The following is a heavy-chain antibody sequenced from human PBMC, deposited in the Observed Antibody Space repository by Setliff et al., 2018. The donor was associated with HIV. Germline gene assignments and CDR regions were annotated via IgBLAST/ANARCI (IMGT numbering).Heavy chain of an antibody. Sequence: PGGSLRLSCAASGFTFSNFAMSWVRQAPGKGLEWVSAISGGGGKTDYADSVKGRFTISRDNSKNTVYLQMNSLRAEDTAVYYCAKTSNTGYLFCSDYWGQGTLVTVSS. D-gene: IGHD3-9*01. V-gene: IGHV3-23*01. CDR3: AKTSNTGYLFCSDY. CDR2: ISGGGGKT. CDR1: GFTFSNFA. J-gene: IGHJ4*02.